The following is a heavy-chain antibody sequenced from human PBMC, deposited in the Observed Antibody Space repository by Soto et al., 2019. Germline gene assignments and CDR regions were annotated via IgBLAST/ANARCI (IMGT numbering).Heavy chain of an antibody. CDR3: ARGGTPSDY. V-gene: IGHV1-18*01. D-gene: IGHD3-16*01. J-gene: IGHJ4*02. Sequence: QVQLVQSGAEVKKPGASVKVSCKASGYTFTNFGISWVRQAPGQGLEWMGWISAYNGNTNSAQKFQDRVTMTTDTSTSTDYMERRSMRSDDTAIYYCARGGTPSDYWGQGTLVTVSS. CDR1: GYTFTNFG. CDR2: ISAYNGNT.